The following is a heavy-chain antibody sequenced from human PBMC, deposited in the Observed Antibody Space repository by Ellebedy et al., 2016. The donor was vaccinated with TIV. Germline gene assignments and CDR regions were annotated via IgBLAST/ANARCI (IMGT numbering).Heavy chain of an antibody. V-gene: IGHV4-59*05. D-gene: IGHD3-10*01. CDR2: IYYSGST. CDR3: ARLGVLKEFLGYYYGSGSSDP. J-gene: IGHJ5*02. Sequence: MPSETLSLTCTVSGGSISTHYWNWIRQPPGKGLEWIGSIYYSGSTYYNPSLKSRVTISVDTSKNQFSLKLSSVTAADTAVYYCARLGVLKEFLGYYYGSGSSDPWGQGTLVTVSS. CDR1: GGSISTHY.